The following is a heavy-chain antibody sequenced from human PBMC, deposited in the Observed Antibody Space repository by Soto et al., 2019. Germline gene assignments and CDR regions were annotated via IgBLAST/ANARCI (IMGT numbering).Heavy chain of an antibody. V-gene: IGHV1-18*01. D-gene: IGHD6-13*01. Sequence: ASVKVSCKASGYTFTSYGISWVRQAPGQGLEWMGWISAYNGNTNYAQRLQGRVTMTTDTSTSTAYMELRSLRSDDTAVYYCARDKGRSSSWPFDYWGQGTLVTVSS. CDR2: ISAYNGNT. CDR3: ARDKGRSSSWPFDY. J-gene: IGHJ4*02. CDR1: GYTFTSYG.